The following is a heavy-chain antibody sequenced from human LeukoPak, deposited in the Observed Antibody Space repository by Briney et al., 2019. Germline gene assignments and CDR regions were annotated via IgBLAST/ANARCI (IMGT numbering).Heavy chain of an antibody. CDR2: TSYSGNT. J-gene: IGHJ4*02. CDR1: GGSISSSSYY. CDR3: ARQDVSSHVYYFDS. Sequence: PSETLSLTCTVSGGSISSSSYYWGWIRQPPGKGLEWIGTTSYSGNTYYNPSLKSRLTISLDTSKNQFSLKVNSVTAADTAVYYCARQDVSSHVYYFDSWGQGTLVTVSS. V-gene: IGHV4-39*01. D-gene: IGHD6-6*01.